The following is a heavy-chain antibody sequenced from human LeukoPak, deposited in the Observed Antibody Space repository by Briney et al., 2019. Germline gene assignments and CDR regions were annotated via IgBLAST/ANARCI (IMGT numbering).Heavy chain of an antibody. CDR2: ISSSSSTI. V-gene: IGHV3-48*01. Sequence: GGSLRISCAASGFTFSSYSMNWVRQAPGKGLEWVSYISSSSSTIYYADSVKGRFTISRDNAKNSLYLQMNSLRAEDTAVYYCAKEGGYSSSSLYFDYWGQGTLVTVSS. CDR3: AKEGGYSSSSLYFDY. J-gene: IGHJ4*02. CDR1: GFTFSSYS. D-gene: IGHD6-6*01.